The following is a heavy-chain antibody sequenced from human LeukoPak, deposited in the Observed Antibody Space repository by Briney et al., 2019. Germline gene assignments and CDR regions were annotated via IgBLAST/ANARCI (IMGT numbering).Heavy chain of an antibody. CDR1: GFTFSSYW. Sequence: PGGSLRLSCAASGFTFSSYWVSWVRQAPGKGLEWVANIKKDGSEKYYVDSVKGRFTISRDNAKTSLYLQMNSLRAEDTAVYYCARGRGSGSYHFDYWGQGTLVTVSS. CDR3: ARGRGSGSYHFDY. V-gene: IGHV3-7*01. J-gene: IGHJ4*02. D-gene: IGHD3-10*01. CDR2: IKKDGSEK.